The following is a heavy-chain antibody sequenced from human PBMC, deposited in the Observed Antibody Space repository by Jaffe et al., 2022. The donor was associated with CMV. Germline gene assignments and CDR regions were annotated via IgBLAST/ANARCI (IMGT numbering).Heavy chain of an antibody. CDR1: GGSISSYY. V-gene: IGHV4-59*01. D-gene: IGHD5-12*01. J-gene: IGHJ3*02. CDR2: IYYSGST. CDR3: ARRGIWEMATIFDAFDI. Sequence: QVQLQESGPGLVKPSETLSLTCTVSGGSISSYYWSWIRQPPGKGLEWIGYIYYSGSTNYNPSLKSRVTISVDTSKNQFSLKLSSVTAADTAVYYCARRGIWEMATIFDAFDIWGQGTMVTVSS.